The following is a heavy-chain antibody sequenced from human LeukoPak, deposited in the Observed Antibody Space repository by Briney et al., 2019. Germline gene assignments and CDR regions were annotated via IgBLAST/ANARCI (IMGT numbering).Heavy chain of an antibody. D-gene: IGHD1-1*01. V-gene: IGHV3-13*01. CDR1: GFPFSAYD. CDR2: FGSAGDA. Sequence: PGGSLRLSCETSGFPFSAYDMHWVRQAPGKGREWVSAFGSAGDAYYPGAVRGRFTILIDYAKNSLYLQMNSLRNGDTAVYFCVRGALPGDNWYFDLWGRGTLVTVAS. J-gene: IGHJ2*01. CDR3: VRGALPGDNWYFDL.